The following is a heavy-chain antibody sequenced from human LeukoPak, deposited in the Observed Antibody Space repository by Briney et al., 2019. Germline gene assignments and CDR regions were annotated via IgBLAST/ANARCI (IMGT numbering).Heavy chain of an antibody. D-gene: IGHD6-13*01. Sequence: GGSLRLSCAASGFTFSSYWMSWVRQALGKGLEWVANIKQDGSEKYYVDSVKGRFTISRDNAKNSLYLQMNSLRAEDTAVYYCARDLNGIAASYWGQGTLVTVSS. CDR1: GFTFSSYW. J-gene: IGHJ4*02. CDR3: ARDLNGIAASY. CDR2: IKQDGSEK. V-gene: IGHV3-7*01.